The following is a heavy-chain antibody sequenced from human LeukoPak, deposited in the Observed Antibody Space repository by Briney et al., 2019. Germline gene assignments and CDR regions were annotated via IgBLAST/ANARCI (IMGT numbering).Heavy chain of an antibody. Sequence: SETLSLTCTVSGYSISSGYYWGWIRQPPGKGLEWIGSIYHSGSTYYNPSLKSRVTISVDTSKNQFSLKLSSVTAADTAVYYCARGPYCGGDCYPDYYYYYMDVWGKGTTVTVSS. CDR2: IYHSGST. CDR1: GYSISSGYY. J-gene: IGHJ6*03. V-gene: IGHV4-38-2*02. D-gene: IGHD2-21*02. CDR3: ARGPYCGGDCYPDYYYYYMDV.